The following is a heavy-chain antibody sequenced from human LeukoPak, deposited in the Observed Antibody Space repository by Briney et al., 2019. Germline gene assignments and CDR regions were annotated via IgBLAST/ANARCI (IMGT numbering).Heavy chain of an antibody. J-gene: IGHJ4*02. Sequence: GGSLRLACAASGFTFSSYGMSWVRQAPGKGLEWVSGISGSGDNIQYADSVKGRFTISRDNSKNTLYLQMNSLRAEDTAIYYCAKDPGGYCSGGSCHYFDYWGQGTLVTVSS. V-gene: IGHV3-23*01. CDR1: GFTFSSYG. CDR3: AKDPGGYCSGGSCHYFDY. CDR2: ISGSGDNI. D-gene: IGHD2-15*01.